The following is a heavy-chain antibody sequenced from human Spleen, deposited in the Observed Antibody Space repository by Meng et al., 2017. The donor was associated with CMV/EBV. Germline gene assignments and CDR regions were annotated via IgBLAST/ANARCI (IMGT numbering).Heavy chain of an antibody. CDR2: ISSSSTYI. V-gene: IGHV3-21*04. Sequence: GGSLRLSCAASGFNLSTYSMNWVRQAPGKGLEWVSSISSSSTYIYYADSVKGRFTISRDNSKNTVDMEMNSLRVEDTAVYYCAKARTGGSGYYYYYGLDVWGQGTTVTVSS. CDR1: GFNLSTYS. J-gene: IGHJ6*02. CDR3: AKARTGGSGYYYYYGLDV. D-gene: IGHD3-16*01.